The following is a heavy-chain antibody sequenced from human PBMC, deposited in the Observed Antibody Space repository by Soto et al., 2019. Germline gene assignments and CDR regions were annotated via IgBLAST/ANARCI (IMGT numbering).Heavy chain of an antibody. CDR2: NSGSGGST. CDR3: AKDEIGSPGVDP. D-gene: IGHD3-10*01. Sequence: EVQLLESGGGLVQPGGSLRLSCAASGFTFSSYAMSWVRQAPGKGLEWVSANSGSGGSTYYADSVKGRFTISRDNSKNTLYLQMNSLRAEDTAVYYCAKDEIGSPGVDPWGQGTLVTVSS. J-gene: IGHJ5*02. CDR1: GFTFSSYA. V-gene: IGHV3-23*01.